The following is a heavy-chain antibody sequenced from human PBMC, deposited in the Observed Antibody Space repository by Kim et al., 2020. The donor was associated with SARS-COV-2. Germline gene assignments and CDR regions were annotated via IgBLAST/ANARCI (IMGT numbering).Heavy chain of an antibody. CDR2: INYSGST. CDR1: GGSFSGYY. Sequence: SETLSLTCAVYGGSFSGYYWSWIRQPPGKGLEWIGEINYSGSTNYNPSLKSRVTISADTSKNQFSLKLSSVTAADTAVYYCARGSRKLTMILVVVTSESVYCDYWGQGTLVTVSS. J-gene: IGHJ4*02. CDR3: ARGSRKLTMILVVVTSESVYCDY. V-gene: IGHV4-34*01. D-gene: IGHD3-22*01.